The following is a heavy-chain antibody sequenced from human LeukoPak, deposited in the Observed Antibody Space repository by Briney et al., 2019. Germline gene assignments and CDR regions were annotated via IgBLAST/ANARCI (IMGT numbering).Heavy chain of an antibody. CDR1: GFTFSSYG. Sequence: PGGSLRLSCAASGFTFSSYGMHWVRQAPGKGLKWVAVIWYDGSNKYYADSVKGRFTISRDNSKNTLYLQMNSLRAEDTAVYYCAKDRATGTYYFDYWGQGTLVTVSS. D-gene: IGHD1-1*01. CDR2: IWYDGSNK. J-gene: IGHJ4*02. CDR3: AKDRATGTYYFDY. V-gene: IGHV3-33*06.